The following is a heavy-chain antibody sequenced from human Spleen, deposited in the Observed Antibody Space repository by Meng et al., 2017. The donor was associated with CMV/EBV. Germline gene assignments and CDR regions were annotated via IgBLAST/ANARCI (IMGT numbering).Heavy chain of an antibody. J-gene: IGHJ4*02. CDR3: VREGKTGTTPDY. V-gene: IGHV1-2*02. CDR1: GYTFTDYY. D-gene: IGHD1-7*01. CDR2: IKPNSGDT. Sequence: CKASGYTFTDYYMHWVRQAPGQGLEWMGWIKPNSGDTNYAQKFQGRVTMTRDTSIRTVYMELRRLRSDDTALYYCVREGKTGTTPDYWGQGTLVTVSS.